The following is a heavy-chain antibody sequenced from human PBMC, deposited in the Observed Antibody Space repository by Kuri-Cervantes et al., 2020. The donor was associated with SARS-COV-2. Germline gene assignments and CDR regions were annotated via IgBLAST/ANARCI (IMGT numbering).Heavy chain of an antibody. Sequence: ESLKISCAVYGGSFSGYYWSWIRQPPGKGLGWIGEINHSGSTNYNPSLKSRVTISVDTSKNQFSLKLSSVTAADTAVYYCARKVEMATISHWGQGTLVTVSS. V-gene: IGHV4-34*01. CDR2: INHSGST. CDR3: ARKVEMATISH. CDR1: GGSFSGYY. D-gene: IGHD5-24*01. J-gene: IGHJ4*02.